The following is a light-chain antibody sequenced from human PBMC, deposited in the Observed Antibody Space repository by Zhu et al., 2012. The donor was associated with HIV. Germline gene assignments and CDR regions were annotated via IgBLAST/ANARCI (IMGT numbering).Light chain of an antibody. J-gene: IGKJ2*01. CDR2: GAS. CDR3: QHYVPSPMYT. Sequence: EIVLMQSPGTLSLSPGERATLSCRASQTVSRNYLAWYQQKPGQAPRLLIYGASRRVTGIPDRFSGSGSGTDFTLTISRLEPEDFAVYYCQHYVPSPMYTFGQGTKRGD. V-gene: IGKV3-20*01. CDR1: QTVSRNY.